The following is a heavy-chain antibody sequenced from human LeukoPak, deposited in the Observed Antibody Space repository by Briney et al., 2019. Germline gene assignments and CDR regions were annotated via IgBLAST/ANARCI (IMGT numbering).Heavy chain of an antibody. CDR2: ISSSSSTI. CDR1: GFTFRSYS. V-gene: IGHV3-48*01. CDR3: ARDEVYSSSSDFFDY. J-gene: IGHJ4*02. Sequence: RSLRLSCAAPGFTFRSYSMNWVRQAPGQGLEWVSYISSSSSTIYYADSVKGRFTISRDNAKTSLYLQMNSLRAEDTAVYYCARDEVYSSSSDFFDYWGQGTLVTVSS. D-gene: IGHD6-6*01.